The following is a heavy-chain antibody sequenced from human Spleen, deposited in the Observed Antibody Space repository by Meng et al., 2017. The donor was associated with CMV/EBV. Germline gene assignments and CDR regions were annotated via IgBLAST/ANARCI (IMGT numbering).Heavy chain of an antibody. CDR2: IKQDGSEK. CDR3: ARGPTYSSFDP. D-gene: IGHD6-13*01. J-gene: IGHJ5*02. Sequence: LSCAASGFTFSSYWMSWVRQAPGKGLEWVANIKQDGSEKYYVDSVKGRFTISRDNAKNSLYLQMNSLRAEDTAVYYCARGPTYSSFDPWGQGTLVTVSS. CDR1: GFTFSSYW. V-gene: IGHV3-7*04.